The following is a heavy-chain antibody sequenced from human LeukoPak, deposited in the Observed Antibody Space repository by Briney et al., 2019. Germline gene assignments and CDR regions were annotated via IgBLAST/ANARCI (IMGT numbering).Heavy chain of an antibody. CDR1: GFTFSSYG. CDR3: ARTGYSSSWYSGYYYGMDV. V-gene: IGHV3-33*01. J-gene: IGHJ6*02. Sequence: GRSLRLSCAASGFTFSSYGMHWVRQAPGKGLEWVAVIWYDGSNKYYADSVKGRFTISRDNSKNTLYLQMNSLRAEDTAVYYCARTGYSSSWYSGYYYGMDVWGQGTTVTVSS. D-gene: IGHD6-13*01. CDR2: IWYDGSNK.